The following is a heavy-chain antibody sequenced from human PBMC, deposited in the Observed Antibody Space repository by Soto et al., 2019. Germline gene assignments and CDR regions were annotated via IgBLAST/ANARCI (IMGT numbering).Heavy chain of an antibody. CDR3: ARKTSGTTGNAFDI. V-gene: IGHV4-31*03. D-gene: IGHD4-17*01. Sequence: QVQLQESGPGLLKPSQTLSVTITVSGGSISSGGYYWTWFRQHPGKALEWIGYIYYSGCTYYNPSLKSRLTISVDTSKNQFSLKLSSVTAVGTAVYYCARKTSGTTGNAFDIWGQGRMVTVSS. J-gene: IGHJ3*02. CDR2: IYYSGCT. CDR1: GGSISSGGYY.